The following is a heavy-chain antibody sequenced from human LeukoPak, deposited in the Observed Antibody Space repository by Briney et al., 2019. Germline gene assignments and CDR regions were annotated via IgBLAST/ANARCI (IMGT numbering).Heavy chain of an antibody. V-gene: IGHV4-34*01. Sequence: SETLSLTCAVYGGSFSGYYWSWIRQPPGKGLEWIGEINHSGSTNYNPSLKSRVTISVDTSKNQFSLKLSSVTAADTAVHYCARGTHYYGSGSYSYYYYGMDVWGKGTTVTVSS. J-gene: IGHJ6*04. CDR2: INHSGST. D-gene: IGHD3-10*01. CDR1: GGSFSGYY. CDR3: ARGTHYYGSGSYSYYYYGMDV.